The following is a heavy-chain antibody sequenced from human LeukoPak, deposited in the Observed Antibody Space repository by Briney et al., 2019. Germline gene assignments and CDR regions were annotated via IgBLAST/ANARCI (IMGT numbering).Heavy chain of an antibody. D-gene: IGHD3-10*01. CDR1: GFTLSDYY. Sequence: PGGSLRLSCAASGFTLSDYYMSWIRQAPGKGLEWVTYISSSGSTIYYADSVKGRFTISRDNAKNSLYLQMNSLRAEDTAVYYCARDLGHYDNKGHYYGGNLDYWGQGTLVTVSS. CDR3: ARDLGHYDNKGHYYGGNLDY. V-gene: IGHV3-11*04. J-gene: IGHJ4*02. CDR2: ISSSGSTI.